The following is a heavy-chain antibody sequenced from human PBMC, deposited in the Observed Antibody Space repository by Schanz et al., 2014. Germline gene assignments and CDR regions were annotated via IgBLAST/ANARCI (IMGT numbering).Heavy chain of an antibody. D-gene: IGHD3-10*01. CDR1: GFTLSNYA. CDR3: AKGRFGELSAFDI. J-gene: IGHJ3*02. CDR2: ISEGGGST. V-gene: IGHV3-23*01. Sequence: EMQLLESGGGLAQPGGSLRLSCAASGFTLSNYAMSWVRQAPGKGLEWVSAISEGGGSTHYADSVRGRFTISRDNAKNTLYLQMNSLRAEDTAVYYCAKGRFGELSAFDIWGQGTMVTVSS.